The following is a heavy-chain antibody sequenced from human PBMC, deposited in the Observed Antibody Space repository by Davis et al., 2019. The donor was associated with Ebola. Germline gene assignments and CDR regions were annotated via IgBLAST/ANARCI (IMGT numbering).Heavy chain of an antibody. V-gene: IGHV3-20*04. D-gene: IGHD6-19*01. Sequence: GESLKISCAASGFTFDDYGMSWVRQAPGKGLEWVSGINWNGGSTGYADSVKGRFTISRDNAKNSLYLQMNSLRAEDTALYYCARGNKVAVARAGYYYYGMDVWGQGTTVTVSS. CDR1: GFTFDDYG. J-gene: IGHJ6*02. CDR3: ARGNKVAVARAGYYYYGMDV. CDR2: INWNGGST.